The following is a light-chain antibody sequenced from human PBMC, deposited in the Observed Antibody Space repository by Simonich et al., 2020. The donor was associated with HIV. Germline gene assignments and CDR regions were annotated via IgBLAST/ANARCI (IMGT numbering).Light chain of an antibody. CDR3: TSYTRNTTWV. J-gene: IGLJ3*02. CDR2: DVT. CDR1: SSDIGDYNF. Sequence: QSALPQPASVSGSPGHSITISCPGTSSDIGDYNFFSWYQQHPVKAPKLMIYDVTKRPSGVSNRFSGSKSGTTASLTISGLQAEDEADYYCTSYTRNTTWVFGGGTKLTVL. V-gene: IGLV2-14*01.